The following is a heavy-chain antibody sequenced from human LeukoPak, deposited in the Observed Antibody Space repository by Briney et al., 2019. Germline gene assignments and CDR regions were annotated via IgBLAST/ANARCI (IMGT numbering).Heavy chain of an antibody. CDR1: GYTFTGYY. Sequence: ASVKVSCKASGYTFTGYYMHWVRQAPGQGLEWMGWINPNSGGTNYAQKFQGRVTMTRDTSISTAYMELSRLRSDDTAEYYCARVTLGATPLDYWGQGTLVTVSS. V-gene: IGHV1-2*02. CDR2: INPNSGGT. J-gene: IGHJ4*02. CDR3: ARVTLGATPLDY. D-gene: IGHD3-16*01.